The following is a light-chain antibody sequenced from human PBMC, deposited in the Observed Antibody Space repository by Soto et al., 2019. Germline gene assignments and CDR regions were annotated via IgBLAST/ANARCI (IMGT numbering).Light chain of an antibody. CDR2: GAS. J-gene: IGKJ5*01. Sequence: EIVLTQSPASLSLYPGERATLSCRASQSVGSYLVWYQQKPGQAPRLLIHGASNRATGIPARFSGSGSGTDFTLTISSLEPEDFAVYYCQQRSSWPPLFGQGTRLEIK. CDR3: QQRSSWPPL. CDR1: QSVGSY. V-gene: IGKV3-11*01.